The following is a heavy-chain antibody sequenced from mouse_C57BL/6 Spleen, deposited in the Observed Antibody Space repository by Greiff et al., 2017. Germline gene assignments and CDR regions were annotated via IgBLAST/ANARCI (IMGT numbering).Heavy chain of an antibody. Sequence: VQLQQSGPELVKPGASVKMSCKASGYTFTDYNMHWVKQSHGKSLEWIGYINPNNGGTSYNQKFKGKATLTVNKSSSTAYMELRSLTSEDSAVXYCARVSRISPTDGYFDVWGTGTTVTVSS. CDR1: GYTFTDYN. CDR3: ARVSRISPTDGYFDV. V-gene: IGHV1-22*01. J-gene: IGHJ1*03. CDR2: INPNNGGT. D-gene: IGHD6-1*01.